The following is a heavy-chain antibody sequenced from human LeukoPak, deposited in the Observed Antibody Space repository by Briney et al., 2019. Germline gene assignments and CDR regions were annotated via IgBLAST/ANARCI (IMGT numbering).Heavy chain of an antibody. D-gene: IGHD3-22*01. Sequence: PGGSLRLSCAASGFTFSSYGMHWVRQAPGKGLEWVAVISYDGSNKYYADSVKGRFTISRDNSKNTLYLQMNSLRAEDTAVYYCARDVNTQYYDSSGYEFDYWGQGTLVTVSS. CDR3: ARDVNTQYYDSSGYEFDY. J-gene: IGHJ4*02. CDR2: ISYDGSNK. V-gene: IGHV3-30*03. CDR1: GFTFSSYG.